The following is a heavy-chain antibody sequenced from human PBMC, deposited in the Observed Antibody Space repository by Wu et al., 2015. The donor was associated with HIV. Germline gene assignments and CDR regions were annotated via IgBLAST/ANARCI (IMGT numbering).Heavy chain of an antibody. CDR3: ARGQGWLQALDI. CDR1: GYTFTSYD. V-gene: IGHV1-8*01. Sequence: QVQLVQSGAEVKKPGSSVKVSCKASGYTFTSYDVWWVRQATGQGLEWMAWMSPKSGNTGYARKFQGRVTMTRDTSITTAYMELKTLTSEDTAVYFCARGQGWLQALDIWGQGTMVTVS. CDR2: MSPKSGNT. D-gene: IGHD5-24*01. J-gene: IGHJ3*02.